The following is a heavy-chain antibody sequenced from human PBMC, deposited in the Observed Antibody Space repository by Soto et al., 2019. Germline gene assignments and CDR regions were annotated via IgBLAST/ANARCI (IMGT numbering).Heavy chain of an antibody. J-gene: IGHJ4*02. CDR2: ISKRGDST. V-gene: IGHV3-23*01. CDR3: AKGSCGFDY. CDR1: GVTFTSYA. Sequence: GGSLRRSCAASGVTFTSYAMTWVRPDPGDGLQWVSFISKRGDSTYYADSVKGRFTTSRDNSKNTLYLQMNSLRAEDTAIYYCAKGSCGFDYWGQGTLVTVSS.